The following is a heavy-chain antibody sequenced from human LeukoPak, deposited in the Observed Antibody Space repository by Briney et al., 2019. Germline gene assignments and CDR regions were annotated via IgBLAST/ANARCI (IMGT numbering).Heavy chain of an antibody. V-gene: IGHV4-59*01. CDR2: FCIGTT. CDR3: ARDPTHYAPPI. Sequence: MTSETLSLTCTVSGVSISSYYWSWFRQSPGKGLEWIAYFCIGTTSYTPSLESRVTISVDTSNNQLSLRLKSVTAADTAVYYCARDPTHYAPPIWGQGTLVTVSS. CDR1: GVSISSYY. D-gene: IGHD3-16*01. J-gene: IGHJ4*02.